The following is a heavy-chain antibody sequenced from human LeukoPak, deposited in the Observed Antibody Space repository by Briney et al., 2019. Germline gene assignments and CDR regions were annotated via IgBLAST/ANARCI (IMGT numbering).Heavy chain of an antibody. Sequence: SETLSLTCAVYGGSFSGYYWSWIRQPPGKGLEWIGEINHSGSSNYNPSLKSRVTISVDTSKNQFSLKLSSVTAADTAVYYCARGRFESVPAAIFYYCYYMDVWGKGTTVTVSS. CDR1: GGSFSGYY. V-gene: IGHV4-34*01. CDR3: ARGRFESVPAAIFYYCYYMDV. D-gene: IGHD2-2*01. J-gene: IGHJ6*03. CDR2: INHSGSS.